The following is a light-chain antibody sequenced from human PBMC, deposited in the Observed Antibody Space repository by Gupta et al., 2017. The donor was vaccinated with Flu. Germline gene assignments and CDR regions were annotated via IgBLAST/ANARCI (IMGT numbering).Light chain of an antibody. J-gene: IGLJ1*01. CDR2: GVN. V-gene: IGLV2-14*01. CDR3: SSYRSSSNSFV. Sequence: IAITSTGTTSDVGANNYVYWYHHPPGQAPNFMIYGVNNRTSGVSDRFSGSKSGNTASLTISGLQAEDEADYYCSSYRSSSNSFVFGTGTKVTVL. CDR1: TSDVGANNY.